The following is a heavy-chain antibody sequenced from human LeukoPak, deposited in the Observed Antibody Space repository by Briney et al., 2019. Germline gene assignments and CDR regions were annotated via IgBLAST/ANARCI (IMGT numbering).Heavy chain of an antibody. CDR3: ARDPLSGYYSYYYYYMDV. D-gene: IGHD3-22*01. Sequence: ASVKVSCKASGYIFTTYDINWVRQAPGQGLEWMGWISAYNGNTNYAQKLQGRVTMTTDTSTSTAYMELRSLRSDDTAVYYCARDPLSGYYSYYYYYMDVWGKGTTVTVSS. V-gene: IGHV1-18*01. CDR1: GYIFTTYD. J-gene: IGHJ6*03. CDR2: ISAYNGNT.